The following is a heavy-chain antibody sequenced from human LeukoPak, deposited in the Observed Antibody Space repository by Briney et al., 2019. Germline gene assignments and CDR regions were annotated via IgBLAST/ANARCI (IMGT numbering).Heavy chain of an antibody. CDR1: GFTFSSYA. D-gene: IGHD2-2*01. V-gene: IGHV3-23*01. J-gene: IGHJ4*02. CDR2: ITAAGSGT. Sequence: GGSRRLSCAASGFTFSSYAMSWVRQAPGKGLEWVSTITAAGSGTYYADSVKGRFTISRDNSKNTLYLQMNSLRAEDTAVYYCAKRVSVVAVPAAPFDYWGQGTLVTVSS. CDR3: AKRVSVVAVPAAPFDY.